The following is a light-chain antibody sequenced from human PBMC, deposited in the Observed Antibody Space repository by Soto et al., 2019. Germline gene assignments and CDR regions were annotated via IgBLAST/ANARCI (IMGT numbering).Light chain of an antibody. J-gene: IGKJ1*01. V-gene: IGKV2-28*01. CDR2: LGS. Sequence: DIVMTQSPLSLPVTLGQPASISCRSSQSLXHSXGYNSLDWYLQKPGQSPQLLIYLGSNRASGVPDRFSGSGSGTDFTLKISRVEAEDVGVYYCMQPLQSWTFGQGT. CDR3: MQPLQSWT. CDR1: QSLXHSXGYNS.